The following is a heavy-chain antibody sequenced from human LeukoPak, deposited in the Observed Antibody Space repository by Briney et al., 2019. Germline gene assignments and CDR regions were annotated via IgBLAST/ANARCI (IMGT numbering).Heavy chain of an antibody. Sequence: SETLSLTCTVSGGSIRSYYWNWIRQPPGMGLEWIWYIYYSGSTNYNPSLKSRVTISVDTSKNQFSLKLTSVTAADTAVYYCARRYSYDNSHRDAFDIWGQGTMVTVSS. CDR2: IYYSGST. V-gene: IGHV4-59*01. D-gene: IGHD3-22*01. CDR1: GGSIRSYY. J-gene: IGHJ3*02. CDR3: ARRYSYDNSHRDAFDI.